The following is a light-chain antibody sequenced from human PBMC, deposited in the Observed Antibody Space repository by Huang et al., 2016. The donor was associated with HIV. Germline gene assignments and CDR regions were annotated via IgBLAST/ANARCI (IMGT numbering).Light chain of an antibody. J-gene: IGKJ2*01. CDR3: QQYSTYLFT. Sequence: DIQMTQSPSTLSASVGDRVTLTCRASQSVHAWLAWYQQKPGKAPNLLIYRASSLQPGVPSRFTGSGSGTEFTLTIAGLQPDDLGTYYCQQYSTYLFTFGQGTKLEIK. CDR1: QSVHAW. V-gene: IGKV1-5*03. CDR2: RAS.